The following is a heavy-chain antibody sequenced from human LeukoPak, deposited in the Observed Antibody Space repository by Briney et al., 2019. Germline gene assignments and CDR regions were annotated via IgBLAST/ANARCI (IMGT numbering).Heavy chain of an antibody. CDR1: GYSISSGYY. V-gene: IGHV4-38-2*02. CDR2: IYHSGST. J-gene: IGHJ4*02. D-gene: IGHD2-2*01. Sequence: ASETLSLTCTVSGYSISSGYYWGWIRQPPGKGLAWIGSIYHSGSTYYNPSLKSRVTISVDTSKNQFSLKLSSVTAADTAVYYCASGTVVPAAPWGYFDYWGQGTLVTVSS. CDR3: ASGTVVPAAPWGYFDY.